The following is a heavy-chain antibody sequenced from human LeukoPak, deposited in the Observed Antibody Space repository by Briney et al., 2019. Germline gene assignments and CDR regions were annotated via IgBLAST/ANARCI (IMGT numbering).Heavy chain of an antibody. J-gene: IGHJ4*02. D-gene: IGHD3-10*01. CDR3: ARSSTMVRGVINPFDY. V-gene: IGHV3-11*06. Sequence: PGGSLRLSCAASGFTFSDYYMSWIRQAPGKGLEWVSYISSSSSYTNYADSVKGRFTISRDNAKNSLYLQMNGLRAEDTAVYYCARSSTMVRGVINPFDYWGQGTLVTVSS. CDR1: GFTFSDYY. CDR2: ISSSSSYT.